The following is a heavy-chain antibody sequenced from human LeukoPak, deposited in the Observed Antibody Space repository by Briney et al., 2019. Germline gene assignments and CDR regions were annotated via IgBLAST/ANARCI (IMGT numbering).Heavy chain of an antibody. D-gene: IGHD5-24*01. Sequence: GGSLRLSCAASGFSFSTSTMSWVRRVPGQGLEWVSTILQDAETTYYADSVRGRFTISRDNFKDTLFLQMSSLRAEDTAIYYCTKRDGQSFDYWGQGALVTVSS. V-gene: IGHV3-23*01. CDR2: ILQDAETT. CDR3: TKRDGQSFDY. CDR1: GFSFSTST. J-gene: IGHJ4*02.